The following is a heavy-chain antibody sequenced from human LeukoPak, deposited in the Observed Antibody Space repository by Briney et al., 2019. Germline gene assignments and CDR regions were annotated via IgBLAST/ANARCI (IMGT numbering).Heavy chain of an antibody. CDR2: IYTSGST. J-gene: IGHJ4*02. CDR1: GGSISSGSYY. D-gene: IGHD5-12*01. V-gene: IGHV4-61*02. CDR3: ASFSVATGGFDY. Sequence: PSETLSLTCTVSGGSISSGSYYWSWIRQPAGKGLEWIGRIYTSGSTNYNPSLKSRVTISVDTSKNQFSLKLSSVTAADTAVYYCASFSVATGGFDYWGQGTLVTVSS.